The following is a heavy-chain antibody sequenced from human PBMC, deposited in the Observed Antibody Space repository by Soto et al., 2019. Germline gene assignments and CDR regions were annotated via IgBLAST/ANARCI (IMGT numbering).Heavy chain of an antibody. CDR3: ARDKTTGLFDY. V-gene: IGHV4-34*01. J-gene: IGHJ4*02. Sequence: QVQLQQWGAGLLKPSETLSLTCAVYGGSFSGYYWTWIRQPPGTGLEWIGEINHSGSTNYNPSLKGPATISVDPSKNQFSLKLTSVTAADTAVYYCARDKTTGLFDYWGQGTLVTVSS. CDR2: INHSGST. D-gene: IGHD1-7*01. CDR1: GGSFSGYY.